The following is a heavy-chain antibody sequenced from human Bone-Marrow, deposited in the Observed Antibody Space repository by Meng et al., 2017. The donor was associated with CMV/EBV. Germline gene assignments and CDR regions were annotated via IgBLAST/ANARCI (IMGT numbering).Heavy chain of an antibody. CDR2: IIPILGIA. CDR1: GGTFSSYA. CDR3: ASYLGYCSSTSCYTVPGDYYGMDV. Sequence: SVKVSCKASGGTFSSYAISWVRQAPGQGLEWMGGIIPILGIANYAQKFQGRVTITADKSTSTAYMELSSLRSEDTAVYYCASYLGYCSSTSCYTVPGDYYGMDVWGQGHTVTFYS. V-gene: IGHV1-69*10. D-gene: IGHD2-2*02. J-gene: IGHJ6*02.